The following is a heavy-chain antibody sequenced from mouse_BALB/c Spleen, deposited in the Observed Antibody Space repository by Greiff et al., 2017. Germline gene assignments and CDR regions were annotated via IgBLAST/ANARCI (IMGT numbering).Heavy chain of an antibody. D-gene: IGHD4-1*01. CDR3: ARDIDWAVGSFDY. Sequence: EVMLMESGGGLVQPGGSLRLSCATSGFTFTDYYMSWVRQPPGKALEWLGFIRNKANGYTTEYSASVKGRFTISRDNSQSILYLQMNTLRAEDSATYYCARDIDWAVGSFDYWGQGTTLTVSS. CDR1: GFTFTDYY. J-gene: IGHJ2*01. V-gene: IGHV7-3*02. CDR2: IRNKANGYTT.